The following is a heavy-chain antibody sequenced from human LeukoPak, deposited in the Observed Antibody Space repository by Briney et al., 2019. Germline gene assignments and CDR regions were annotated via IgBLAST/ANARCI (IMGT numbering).Heavy chain of an antibody. CDR1: GFPFSSYE. J-gene: IGHJ4*02. CDR3: AKDFSQEGSHSVDY. Sequence: GSLRLSCAASGFPFSSYEMNWVRQAPGKGLEWVSYISSSGSTIYYADSVRGRFIISRDNSKDTLYLQMNSLRAEDTAVYYCAKDFSQEGSHSVDYWGQGTLVTVSS. V-gene: IGHV3-48*03. D-gene: IGHD1-26*01. CDR2: ISSSGSTI.